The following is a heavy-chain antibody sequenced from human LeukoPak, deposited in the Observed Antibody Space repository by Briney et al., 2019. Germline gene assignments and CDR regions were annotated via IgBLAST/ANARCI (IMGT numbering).Heavy chain of an antibody. CDR2: IKQDGSEK. J-gene: IGHJ6*03. V-gene: IGHV3-7*01. D-gene: IGHD2-2*01. Sequence: PGGSLRLSCAASGFTFSSYWMSWVRQAPGKGLEWVANIKQDGSEKYYVDSVKGRFTISRDNAKNSLYLQMNSPRAEDTAVYYCARDRCSSTSCYGPYYMDVWGKGTTVTVSS. CDR1: GFTFSSYW. CDR3: ARDRCSSTSCYGPYYMDV.